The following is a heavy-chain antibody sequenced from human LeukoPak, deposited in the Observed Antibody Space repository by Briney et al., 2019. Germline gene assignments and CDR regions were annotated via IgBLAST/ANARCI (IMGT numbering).Heavy chain of an antibody. Sequence: GGSLRLSCAASGFTFSSYAMSWVRQAPGKGLGWVSGISGSSDSTYYADSVKGRFTISRDNSKNTLYPQMNRLRAEDTSIYYCAKGDSSSSDPRLCYFDYWGQGTLVTVSS. CDR2: ISGSSDST. D-gene: IGHD6-6*01. CDR3: AKGDSSSSDPRLCYFDY. CDR1: GFTFSSYA. J-gene: IGHJ4*02. V-gene: IGHV3-23*01.